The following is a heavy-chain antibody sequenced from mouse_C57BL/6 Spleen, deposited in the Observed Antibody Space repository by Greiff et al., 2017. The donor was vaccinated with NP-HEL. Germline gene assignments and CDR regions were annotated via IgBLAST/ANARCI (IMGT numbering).Heavy chain of an antibody. D-gene: IGHD2-3*01. CDR1: GYTFTDYY. V-gene: IGHV1-26*01. CDR2: INPNNGGT. CDR3: AVDGYYVYYAMDY. J-gene: IGHJ4*01. Sequence: VQLQQSGPELVKPGASVKISCKASGYTFTDYYMNWVKQSHGKSLEWIGDINPNNGGTSYNQKFKGKATLTVDKSSSTAYMELRSLTSEDSAVYYCAVDGYYVYYAMDYWGQGTSVTVSS.